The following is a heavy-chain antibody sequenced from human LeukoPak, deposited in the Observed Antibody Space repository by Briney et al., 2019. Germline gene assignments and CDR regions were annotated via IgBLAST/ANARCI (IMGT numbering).Heavy chain of an antibody. CDR1: GFTFSSYW. D-gene: IGHD6-19*01. CDR2: INADGSGT. Sequence: GGSLRLSCAASGFTFSSYWMHWVRQAPGKGLVWVSRINADGSGTSYADSVKGRFTISRDNAKNTLYLQMNSLRAEDTAVYYCAPSSLTYNSGWYGYWGQGTLVTVSS. V-gene: IGHV3-74*01. J-gene: IGHJ4*02. CDR3: APSSLTYNSGWYGY.